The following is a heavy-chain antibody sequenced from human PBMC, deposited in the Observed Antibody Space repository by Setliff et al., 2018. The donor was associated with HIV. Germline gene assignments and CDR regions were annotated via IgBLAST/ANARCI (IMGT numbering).Heavy chain of an antibody. Sequence: ASVKVSCKASGYTFSSYGANWVRQAPGQGLEWMGWISADNGNTKYEQKLQGRVTITTDTSTRTVYMELRSLRSDDTAVYYCARDRWELLRRPEYFQHWGQGALVTVAS. V-gene: IGHV1-18*01. CDR2: ISADNGNT. D-gene: IGHD1-26*01. CDR3: ARDRWELLRRPEYFQH. J-gene: IGHJ1*01. CDR1: GYTFSSYG.